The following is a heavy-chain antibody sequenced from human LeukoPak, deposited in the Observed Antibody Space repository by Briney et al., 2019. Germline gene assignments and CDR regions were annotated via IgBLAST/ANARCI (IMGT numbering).Heavy chain of an antibody. CDR2: IYYRSKWYS. D-gene: IGHD3-10*01. CDR3: TGGGLVRGTLHWFDP. J-gene: IGHJ5*02. V-gene: IGHV6-1*01. CDR1: GDSASGGSAS. Sequence: SQTLSLTCAISGDSASGGSASWNWIRQSPSRGLEWLGRIYYRSKWYSDYAISLKSRITINPDTSRNQFSLQLNSVTHDDTAVYYCTGGGLVRGTLHWFDPWGQGTLVTVSS.